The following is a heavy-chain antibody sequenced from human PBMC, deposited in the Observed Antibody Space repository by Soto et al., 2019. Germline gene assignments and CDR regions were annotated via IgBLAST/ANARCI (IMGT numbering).Heavy chain of an antibody. CDR1: GFSISSVY. Sequence: PGGSLRLSCATSGFSISSVYLIWVRQAPGKGLEWVGRIKSKSDGGTTDYAAPVTGRFIISRDESQNTLSLQMSSLKTDDTAVYFCAASIDTRGAFDYWGQGILVTVSS. D-gene: IGHD2-15*01. CDR2: IKSKSDGGTT. J-gene: IGHJ4*02. V-gene: IGHV3-15*07. CDR3: AASIDTRGAFDY.